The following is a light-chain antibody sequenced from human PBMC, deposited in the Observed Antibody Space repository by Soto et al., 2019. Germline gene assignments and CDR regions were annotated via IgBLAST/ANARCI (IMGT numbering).Light chain of an antibody. V-gene: IGKV3-11*01. Sequence: EIVLTQSPATLSLSPGKRATLSCRASQSVSSYLAWYQQKPGQAPRLLISDASNRATGIPARFSGSGSGTAFTLTVSSLEPEDFEVYYCQHRRDWPLTFDGGTKVEI. CDR3: QHRRDWPLT. CDR2: DAS. J-gene: IGKJ4*01. CDR1: QSVSSY.